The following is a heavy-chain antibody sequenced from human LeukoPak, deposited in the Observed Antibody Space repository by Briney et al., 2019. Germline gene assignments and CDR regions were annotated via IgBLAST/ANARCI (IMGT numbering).Heavy chain of an antibody. CDR3: ARIYPPYYGMDV. CDR1: GGSFSGYY. D-gene: IGHD2-2*02. J-gene: IGHJ6*02. Sequence: SETLSLTCAVYGGSFSGYYWSWIRRPPGKGLEWIGEINHSGSTNYNPSLKSRVTISVDTSKNQFSLKLSSVTAADTAVYYCARIYPPYYGMDVWGQGTTVTVSS. V-gene: IGHV4-34*01. CDR2: INHSGST.